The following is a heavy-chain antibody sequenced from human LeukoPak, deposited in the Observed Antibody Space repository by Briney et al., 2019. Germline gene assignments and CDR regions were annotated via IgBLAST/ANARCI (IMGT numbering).Heavy chain of an antibody. CDR2: INHSGST. CDR1: GGSFSGYY. Sequence: SETLSLTCTVYGGSFSGYYWSWIRQPPGKGLEWIGEINHSGSTNYNPSLKSRVTISVDTSKNQFSLKLSSVTAADTAVYYCARDSRMYSSGWYPYWGQGTLVTVSS. D-gene: IGHD6-19*01. CDR3: ARDSRMYSSGWYPY. J-gene: IGHJ4*02. V-gene: IGHV4-34*01.